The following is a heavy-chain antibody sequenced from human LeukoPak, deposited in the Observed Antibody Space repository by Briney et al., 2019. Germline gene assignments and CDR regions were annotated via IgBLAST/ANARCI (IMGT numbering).Heavy chain of an antibody. CDR1: GFTFSSYA. CDR2: ISSNGGST. Sequence: GGSLRLPCAASGFTFSSYAMHWVRQAPGKGLEYVSAISSNGGSTYYANSVKGRFTISRDNSKNTLYLQMGSLRAEDMAVYYCARGGRTIFGVVTPYWGQGTLVTVSS. J-gene: IGHJ4*02. D-gene: IGHD3-3*01. V-gene: IGHV3-64*01. CDR3: ARGGRTIFGVVTPY.